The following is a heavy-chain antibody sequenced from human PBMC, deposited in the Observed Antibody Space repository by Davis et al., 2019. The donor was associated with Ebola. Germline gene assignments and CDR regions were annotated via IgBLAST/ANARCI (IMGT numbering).Heavy chain of an antibody. CDR1: GGSISSSTW. V-gene: IGHV4-4*02. D-gene: IGHD4-17*01. CDR2: IYPSGNT. CDR3: ATVHGDFQVDP. J-gene: IGHJ5*02. Sequence: GSLRLSCAVSGGSISSSTWWSWVRQSPGKGLEWIGEIYPSGNTNYNPSLKSRVTISVDRSKNQFSLKLNSVTAADTAVYYCATVHGDFQVDPWGQGTLVTVSS.